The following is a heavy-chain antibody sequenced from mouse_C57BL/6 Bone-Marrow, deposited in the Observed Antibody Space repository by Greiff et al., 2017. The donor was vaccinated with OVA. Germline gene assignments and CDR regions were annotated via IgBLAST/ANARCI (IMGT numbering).Heavy chain of an antibody. CDR1: GYTFTSYG. V-gene: IGHV1-81*01. J-gene: IGHJ1*03. CDR2: IYPRSGNT. Sequence: QVQLKESGAELARPGASVKLSCKASGYTFTSYGISWVKQRTGQGLEWIGEIYPRSGNTYYNEKFKGKATLTADKSSSTAYMELRSLTSEDSAVYFCARSVLGYFDVWGTGTTVTVSS. CDR3: ARSVLGYFDV.